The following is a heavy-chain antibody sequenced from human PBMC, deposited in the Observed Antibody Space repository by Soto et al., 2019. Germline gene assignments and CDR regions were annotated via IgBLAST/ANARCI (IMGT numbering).Heavy chain of an antibody. J-gene: IGHJ6*02. V-gene: IGHV3-30-3*01. CDR1: GFTFSSYA. CDR3: ARDPWLHYYYYGMDV. D-gene: IGHD5-12*01. CDR2: ISYDGSNK. Sequence: GGSLRLSCAASGFTFSSYAMHWVRQAPGKGLEWVAVISYDGSNKYYADSVKGRFTISRDNSKNTLYLQMNSLRAEDTAVYYCARDPWLHYYYYGMDVWGQGTTVTVSS.